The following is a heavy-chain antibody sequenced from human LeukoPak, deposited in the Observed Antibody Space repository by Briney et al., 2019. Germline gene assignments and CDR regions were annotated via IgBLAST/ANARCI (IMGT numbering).Heavy chain of an antibody. V-gene: IGHV3-23*01. CDR2: ISNGNT. Sequence: GGSLRLSCAASGFPFSNHAMSWVRQPRGKGLEWVAAISNGNTYYADSVRGRFTISRDYSRNMVYLQMNSLRDEDTALYYCVREAGYCASVCLKSNWFDPWGQGTLVTVSS. CDR1: GFPFSNHA. D-gene: IGHD2-21*02. CDR3: VREAGYCASVCLKSNWFDP. J-gene: IGHJ5*02.